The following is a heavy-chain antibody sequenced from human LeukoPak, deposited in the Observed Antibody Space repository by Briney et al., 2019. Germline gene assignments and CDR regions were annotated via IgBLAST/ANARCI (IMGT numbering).Heavy chain of an antibody. V-gene: IGHV1-69*01. Sequence: SVKVSCKTSGGTFSSYAISWVRQAPGQGLEWMGGIIPIFGTANYAQKFQGRVTITADESTSTAYMELSSLRSEDTAVYYCARGEFTGDLLYYFDYWGQGTLVTVSS. J-gene: IGHJ4*02. CDR1: GGTFSSYA. CDR2: IIPIFGTA. CDR3: ARGEFTGDLLYYFDY. D-gene: IGHD4-17*01.